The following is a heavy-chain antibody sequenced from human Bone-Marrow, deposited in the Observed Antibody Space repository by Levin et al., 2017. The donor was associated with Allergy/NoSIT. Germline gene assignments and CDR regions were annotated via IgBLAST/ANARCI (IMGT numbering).Heavy chain of an antibody. D-gene: IGHD3-22*01. J-gene: IGHJ4*02. CDR2: IHHRGTT. CDR3: AHYYDTSGYYELGYYFDY. V-gene: IGHV4-38-2*02. CDR1: GDSLNSGYY. Sequence: PGGSLRLSCTVSGDSLNSGYYWGWVRQPPGKGLEWIGFIHHRGTTYYSPSLKSRVTISQDTSKNQFSLRLISVTAADTAVYYCAHYYDTSGYYELGYYFDYWGQGTLVTVSS.